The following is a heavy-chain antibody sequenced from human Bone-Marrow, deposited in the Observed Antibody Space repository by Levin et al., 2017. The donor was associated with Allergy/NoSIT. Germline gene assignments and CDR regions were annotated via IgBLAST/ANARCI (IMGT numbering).Heavy chain of an antibody. V-gene: IGHV4-39*01. D-gene: IGHD6-13*01. J-gene: IGHJ4*02. Sequence: SETLSLTCTVSRGSISSSSYCWGWLRQPPGKGLEWIGTRYSTGRTYYNPSLKSRVTISVDTSKNQFSLKLNSVTAADTAVYYCASPPSSSWFYYDYWGQGTLVTVSS. CDR2: RYSTGRT. CDR1: RGSISSSSYC. CDR3: ASPPSSSWFYYDY.